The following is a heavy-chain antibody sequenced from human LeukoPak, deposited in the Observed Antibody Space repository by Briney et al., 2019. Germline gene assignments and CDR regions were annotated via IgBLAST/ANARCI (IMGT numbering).Heavy chain of an antibody. CDR1: GFTFDDYG. D-gene: IGHD2-8*01. J-gene: IGHJ4*02. CDR3: ATEVIIGYRTNGVCQSVDY. V-gene: IGHV3-20*04. Sequence: PGGSLRLSCAASGFTFDDYGMSWVRQAPGKGLEWVSGINWNGGSTGYADSVKGRFTISRDNAKNSLYLQMNSLRAEDTALYYCATEVIIGYRTNGVCQSVDYWGQGTLVTVSS. CDR2: INWNGGST.